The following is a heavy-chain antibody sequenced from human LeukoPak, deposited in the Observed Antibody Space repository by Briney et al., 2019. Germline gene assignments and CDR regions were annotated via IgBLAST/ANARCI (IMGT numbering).Heavy chain of an antibody. J-gene: IGHJ5*02. Sequence: GGSLRLSCAASGFGFSDYGIHWVRQAPGKGLEWVAFIRYDGGNQFYADSVKGRFTISRNNSKSKVYLQMNSLEEEDTAVYYCAKDQAGAWGQGTLVTVSS. CDR2: IRYDGGNQ. CDR3: AKDQAGA. CDR1: GFGFSDYG. V-gene: IGHV3-30*02. D-gene: IGHD1-26*01.